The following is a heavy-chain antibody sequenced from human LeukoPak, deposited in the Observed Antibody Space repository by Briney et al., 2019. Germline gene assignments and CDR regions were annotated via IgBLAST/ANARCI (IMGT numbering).Heavy chain of an antibody. CDR1: GGSISIYY. CDR2: IFTSGIT. V-gene: IGHV4-4*07. D-gene: IGHD3-10*01. CDR3: ARESSGNYYNPLGYMDV. J-gene: IGHJ6*03. Sequence: PSETLSLTCTVSGGSISIYYWNWIRQPAGKGLEWIGRIFTSGITNYDPSLKSRVIMSVDTSMNQFSLNLSSVTAADTAVYYCARESSGNYYNPLGYMDVWGKGTTVTVSS.